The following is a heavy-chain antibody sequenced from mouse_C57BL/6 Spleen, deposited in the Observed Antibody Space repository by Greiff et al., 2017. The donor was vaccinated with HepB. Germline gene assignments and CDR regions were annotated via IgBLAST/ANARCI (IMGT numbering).Heavy chain of an antibody. CDR2: INPYNGGT. CDR3: ASTVVATYYYAMDY. CDR1: GYTFTDYY. J-gene: IGHJ4*01. D-gene: IGHD1-1*01. Sequence: EVQLQQSGPVLVKPGASVKMSCKASGYTFTDYYMNWVKQSHGKSLEWIGVINPYNGGTSYNQKFKGKATLTVDKSSSTAYMELNSLTSDDSAVYYCASTVVATYYYAMDYWGQGTSVTVSS. V-gene: IGHV1-19*01.